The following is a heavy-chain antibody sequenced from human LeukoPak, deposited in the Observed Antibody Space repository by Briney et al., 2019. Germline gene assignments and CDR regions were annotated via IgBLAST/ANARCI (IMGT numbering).Heavy chain of an antibody. CDR3: ARDHEVIALSVGHWFDA. Sequence: PSETLSLTRTVSGGSISGHYWSWIRQPPGKGLEWIGYIYYSWSTKYNPSLMRRVTISLAESKRQFPLTLTSVTAADTAFLYFARDHEVIALSVGHWFDAWSPATLV. V-gene: IGHV4-59*11. CDR2: IYYSWST. CDR1: GGSISGHY. D-gene: IGHD2-15*01. J-gene: IGHJ5*02.